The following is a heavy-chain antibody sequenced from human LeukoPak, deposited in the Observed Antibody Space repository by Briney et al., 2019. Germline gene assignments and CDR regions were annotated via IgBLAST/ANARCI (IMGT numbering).Heavy chain of an antibody. Sequence: GGSLRLSCAASGFTFSSYGMHWVRQAPGKGLEWVAVIWYDGSNKYYADSVKGRFTISRDNSKNTLYLQMNSLRAEDTAAYYCASLFHGSGSQSFDYWGQGTLVTVSS. D-gene: IGHD3-10*01. J-gene: IGHJ4*02. CDR3: ASLFHGSGSQSFDY. V-gene: IGHV3-33*01. CDR1: GFTFSSYG. CDR2: IWYDGSNK.